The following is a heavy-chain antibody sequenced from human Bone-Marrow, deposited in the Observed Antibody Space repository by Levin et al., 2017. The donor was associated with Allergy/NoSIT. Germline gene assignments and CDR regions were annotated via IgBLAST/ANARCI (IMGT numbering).Heavy chain of an antibody. Sequence: SCAASGFTFSSYGMHWVRQAPGKGLEWVAVIWYDGSNKYYADSVKGRFTISRDNSKNTLYLQMNSLRAEDTAVYYCARDIAAAAYYYFDYWGQGTLVTVSS. V-gene: IGHV3-33*01. J-gene: IGHJ4*02. CDR1: GFTFSSYG. CDR3: ARDIAAAAYYYFDY. D-gene: IGHD6-13*01. CDR2: IWYDGSNK.